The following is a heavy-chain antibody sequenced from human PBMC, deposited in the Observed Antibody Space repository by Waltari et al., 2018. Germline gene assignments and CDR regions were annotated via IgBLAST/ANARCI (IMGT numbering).Heavy chain of an antibody. V-gene: IGHV4-39*07. CDR3: AMGHDSSGYSGTDAFDI. CDR1: GGSISSSSYY. D-gene: IGHD3-22*01. J-gene: IGHJ3*02. CDR2: IYYSGST. Sequence: QLQLQESGPGLVKPSETLSLTCTVSGGSISSSSYYWGWIRQPPGKGLEWIGSIYYSGSTYYTPSLKCRVTISVDTSKSQFSLKLSAVTAADTAVYYCAMGHDSSGYSGTDAFDIWGQGTMVTVSS.